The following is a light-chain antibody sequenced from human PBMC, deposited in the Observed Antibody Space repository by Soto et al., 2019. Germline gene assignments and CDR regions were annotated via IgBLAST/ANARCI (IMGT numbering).Light chain of an antibody. CDR3: MQGTHVPFI. J-gene: IGKJ5*01. V-gene: IGKV2D-30*01. CDR2: KVS. Sequence: DVVVTQSPLSLSVTLGQPASISCRCSQSLVYSDGRTYLTWFHQRPCQSPRRLIYKVSNLDSGVPDRFSGSGSGTDFTLKISRVEAEDVGLYYCMQGTHVPFIFGQGTRLEIK. CDR1: QSLVYSDGRTY.